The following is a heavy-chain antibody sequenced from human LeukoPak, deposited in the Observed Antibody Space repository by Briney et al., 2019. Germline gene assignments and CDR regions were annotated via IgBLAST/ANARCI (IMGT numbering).Heavy chain of an antibody. D-gene: IGHD3-22*01. Sequence: GGSLRLPCAASGFTFSSYWMSWVRQAPGKGLEWVANIKQDGSEKYYVDSVEGRFTISRDNAKNSLYLQMSSLRAEDTAVYYCARDFYYDSSGNHHFDYWGQGTLVTVSS. CDR1: GFTFSSYW. CDR2: IKQDGSEK. V-gene: IGHV3-7*01. J-gene: IGHJ4*02. CDR3: ARDFYYDSSGNHHFDY.